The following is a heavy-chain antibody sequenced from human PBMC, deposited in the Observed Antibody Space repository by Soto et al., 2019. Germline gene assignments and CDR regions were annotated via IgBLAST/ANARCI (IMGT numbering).Heavy chain of an antibody. J-gene: IGHJ5*02. D-gene: IGHD3-10*01. V-gene: IGHV3-23*01. CDR1: GFTFSSYA. CDR3: AKCGGHFGWFGELSPDNWFDP. Sequence: GGSLRLSCAASGFTFSSYAMSWVRQAPGKGLEWVSAISGSGGSTYYADSVKGRFTISRDNSKNTLYLQMNSLRAEDTAVYYCAKCGGHFGWFGELSPDNWFDPWGQGTLVTVSS. CDR2: ISGSGGST.